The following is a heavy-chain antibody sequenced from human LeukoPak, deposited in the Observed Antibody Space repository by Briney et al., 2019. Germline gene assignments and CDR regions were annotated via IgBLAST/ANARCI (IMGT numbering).Heavy chain of an antibody. Sequence: GGSLRLSCAASGFTFSSYSMNWVRQAPGKGLEWVSSISSSSSYIYYADSVKGRFTISRDNAKNSLYLQMNSLRAEDTAVYYCARGSVVQLGEDDAFDIWGQGTMVTVSS. CDR1: GFTFSSYS. J-gene: IGHJ3*02. D-gene: IGHD6-13*01. CDR3: ARGSVVQLGEDDAFDI. CDR2: ISSSSSYI. V-gene: IGHV3-21*01.